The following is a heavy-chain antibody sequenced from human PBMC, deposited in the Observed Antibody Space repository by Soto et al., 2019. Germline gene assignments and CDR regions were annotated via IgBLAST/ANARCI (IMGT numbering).Heavy chain of an antibody. J-gene: IGHJ6*02. Sequence: GASVKVSCKASGYTFTSNGSSWVRQAPRQGLEWMGWISAYNGNTNYAQKLQGRVTMTTDTSTSTAYMELRSLRSDDTAVYYCARILRYFDWLPSPTPDMDVWGQGTTVTVSS. V-gene: IGHV1-18*01. D-gene: IGHD3-9*01. CDR1: GYTFTSNG. CDR3: ARILRYFDWLPSPTPDMDV. CDR2: ISAYNGNT.